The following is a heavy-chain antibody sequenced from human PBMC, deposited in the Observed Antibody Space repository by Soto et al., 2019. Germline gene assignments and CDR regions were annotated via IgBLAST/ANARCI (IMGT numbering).Heavy chain of an antibody. V-gene: IGHV3-30*03. CDR3: ARVMPHYGDYGDY. CDR2: ISYDGSNK. Sequence: GGSLRLSCAASGFTFSSYGMHWVRQAPGKGLEWVAVISYDGSNKYYADSVKGRFTISRDNSKNTLYLQMNSLRSDDTAVYYCARVMPHYGDYGDYWGQGTLVTVS. CDR1: GFTFSSYG. D-gene: IGHD4-17*01. J-gene: IGHJ4*02.